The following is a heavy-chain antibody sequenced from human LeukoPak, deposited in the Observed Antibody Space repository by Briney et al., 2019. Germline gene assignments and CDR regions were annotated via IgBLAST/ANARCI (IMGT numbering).Heavy chain of an antibody. Sequence: SQTLSLTCTVSGGSISSGSYYWSWIGQPAGKGLEWIGRIYTSGSTNYNPSLKSRVTISVDTSKNQFSLKLSSVTAADTAVYYCARDRVTIFGVVPYDYWGQGTLVTVSS. CDR1: GGSISSGSYY. J-gene: IGHJ4*02. D-gene: IGHD3-3*01. V-gene: IGHV4-61*02. CDR2: IYTSGST. CDR3: ARDRVTIFGVVPYDY.